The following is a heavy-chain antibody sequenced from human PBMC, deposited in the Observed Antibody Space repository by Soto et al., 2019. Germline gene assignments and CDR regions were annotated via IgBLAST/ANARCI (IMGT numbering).Heavy chain of an antibody. V-gene: IGHV3-23*01. CDR3: ANTGLLPLWRSYFDY. J-gene: IGHJ4*02. Sequence: EVQLLESGGGLVQPGGSLRLSCAASGFTFSSYAMSWVRQAPGKGLEWVSAISGSGGSTYYADSVKGRFTISRDNSKNTLYLQMNSLRAEDTAVYYCANTGLLPLWRSYFDYWGQGTLVTVSS. CDR2: ISGSGGST. D-gene: IGHD2-15*01. CDR1: GFTFSSYA.